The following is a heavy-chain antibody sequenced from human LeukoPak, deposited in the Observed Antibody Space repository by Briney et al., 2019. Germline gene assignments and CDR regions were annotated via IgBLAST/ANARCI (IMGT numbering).Heavy chain of an antibody. CDR2: IYTSGGT. D-gene: IGHD6-6*01. V-gene: IGHV4-4*09. Sequence: SETLSLTCTVSGDSISSYYWSWIRQPPGKGLEWIGYIYTSGGTNYIPSLKGRVTISIDMSKNQFSLKLSSVTAADSAVYYCARLTRLSTSPDRYYLDYWGQGTLVIVSS. CDR3: ARLTRLSTSPDRYYLDY. CDR1: GDSISSYY. J-gene: IGHJ4*02.